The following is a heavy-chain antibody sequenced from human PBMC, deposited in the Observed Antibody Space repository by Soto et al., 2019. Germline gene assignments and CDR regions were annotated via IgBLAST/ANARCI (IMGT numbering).Heavy chain of an antibody. CDR1: GFTFSSYG. Sequence: QVQLVESGGGVVQPGRSLRLSCAASGFTFSSYGMHWVRQAPGKGLEWVAVISYDGSNKYYADSVKGRFTISKENSKNTLYLQRNSLRAEDTAVYYCAKHEGRSIAAAGAFDYWGQGTLVTVSS. CDR3: AKHEGRSIAAAGAFDY. V-gene: IGHV3-30*18. CDR2: ISYDGSNK. J-gene: IGHJ4*02. D-gene: IGHD6-13*01.